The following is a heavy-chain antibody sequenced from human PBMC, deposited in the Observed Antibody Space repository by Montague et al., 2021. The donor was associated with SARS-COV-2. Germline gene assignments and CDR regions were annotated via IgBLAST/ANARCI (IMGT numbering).Heavy chain of an antibody. CDR3: AKYNPQKNYYGSVSYYYSPYQYDGMDV. D-gene: IGHD3-10*01. Sequence: SLRLSCAASGFTFSSYAMSWVRQAPGKGLEWVSGISGSGCSTYYADSVKGRFTPSRDNSKNTLYLQMNSLRAEDTAVYYCAKYNPQKNYYGSVSYYYSPYQYDGMDVWGKGTTVTVSS. J-gene: IGHJ6*04. CDR1: GFTFSSYA. V-gene: IGHV3-23*01. CDR2: ISGSGCST.